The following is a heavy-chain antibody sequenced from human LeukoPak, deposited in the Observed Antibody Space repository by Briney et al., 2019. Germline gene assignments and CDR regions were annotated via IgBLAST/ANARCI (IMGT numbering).Heavy chain of an antibody. D-gene: IGHD2-2*01. CDR1: GFTFSSSW. Sequence: PGGSLRLSCAASGFTFSSSWMNWVRQSPGKGLEWVANIKQDGSEKYYVDSVKGRFTISRDNAKNSLYLQMNSLRAEDAAVYYCARDELPSRVCSSTSCPLDYWGQGTLATVSS. V-gene: IGHV3-7*03. CDR2: IKQDGSEK. CDR3: ARDELPSRVCSSTSCPLDY. J-gene: IGHJ4*02.